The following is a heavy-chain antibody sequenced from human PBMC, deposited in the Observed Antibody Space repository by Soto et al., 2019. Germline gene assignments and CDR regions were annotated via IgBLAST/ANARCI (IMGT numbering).Heavy chain of an antibody. D-gene: IGHD2-2*02. CDR3: ARGGYCSSTSCYNYFYYGMDV. V-gene: IGHV3-30-3*01. CDR1: GFTFSSYA. Sequence: QVQLVESGGGVVQPGRSLSLSCAASGFTFSSYAMHWVRQAPGKGLEWGAVISYDGSNKYYADSVKGRFTISRDNSKNTLYLQMNSLRAEDSAVYYFARGGYCSSTSCYNYFYYGMDVWGQGSKVTV. J-gene: IGHJ6*02. CDR2: ISYDGSNK.